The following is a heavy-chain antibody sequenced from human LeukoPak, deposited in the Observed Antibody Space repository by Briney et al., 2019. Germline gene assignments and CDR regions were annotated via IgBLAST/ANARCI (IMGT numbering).Heavy chain of an antibody. CDR1: GFTFSSYA. D-gene: IGHD2-15*01. J-gene: IGHJ4*02. CDR2: ISHDSGVI. Sequence: GGSLRLSCAASGFTFSSYAMSWVRQAPGKGLEWISYISHDSGVIYYADSVRCRFTISRDNAKNSLFLQMHSLRAEDTAVYYCVRDNPRCCGVVPANIDDYWGQGTLVTVSS. CDR3: VRDNPRCCGVVPANIDDY. V-gene: IGHV3-48*01.